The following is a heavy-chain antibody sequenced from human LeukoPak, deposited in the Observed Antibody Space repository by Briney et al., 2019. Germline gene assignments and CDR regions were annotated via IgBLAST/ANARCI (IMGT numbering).Heavy chain of an antibody. V-gene: IGHV4-59*01. D-gene: IGHD3-22*01. CDR1: GGSISSYY. Sequence: VKPSETLSLTCTVSGGSISSYYWSWIRQPPGKGLEWIGYIYYSGSTNYNPSLKSRVTISVDTSKNQFSLKLSSVTAADTAVYYCASSMISSVYYYYMDVWGKGTTVTVSS. J-gene: IGHJ6*03. CDR3: ASSMISSVYYYYMDV. CDR2: IYYSGST.